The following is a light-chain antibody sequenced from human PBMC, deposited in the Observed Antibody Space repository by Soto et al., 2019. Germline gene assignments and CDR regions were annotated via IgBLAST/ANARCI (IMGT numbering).Light chain of an antibody. Sequence: DIQMTQSPSSLSASVGDRVTITCRASQSISSNLNWYQQKPGKAPKLLIYAASSLESGVPSRFSGSGSGTDFTLTISSLQPEDFATYYCQQSYSNFRTVGQGTKVDSK. CDR3: QQSYSNFRT. CDR1: QSISSN. CDR2: AAS. J-gene: IGKJ1*01. V-gene: IGKV1-39*01.